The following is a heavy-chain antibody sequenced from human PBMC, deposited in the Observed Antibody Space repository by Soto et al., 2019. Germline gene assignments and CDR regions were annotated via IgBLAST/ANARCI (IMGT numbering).Heavy chain of an antibody. Sequence: EVQLLESGGGLVQPGGSLRLSCAASGFTFSSYAMSWVRQAPGKGLEWVSAISGSGGSTYYADSVKGRFAISRDNSKNTLYLQMNSLRAEDTAVYYCAKDHQGSSWYGCSGYWGQGTLVTVSS. CDR1: GFTFSSYA. J-gene: IGHJ4*02. CDR3: AKDHQGSSWYGCSGY. CDR2: ISGSGGST. D-gene: IGHD6-13*01. V-gene: IGHV3-23*01.